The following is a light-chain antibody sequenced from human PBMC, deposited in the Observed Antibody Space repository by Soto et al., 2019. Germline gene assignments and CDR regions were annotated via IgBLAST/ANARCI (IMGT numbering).Light chain of an antibody. CDR3: QKYNDYSAWT. CDR1: QTISSL. CDR2: KAS. Sequence: DIQMTQSPSTLSGSVGDRVTITCRASQTISSLLAWYQQKPGKAPKLLIYKASILQNGVPSRFSGTESGTEFTLTISRLRPDDFATYYCQKYNDYSAWTFGQGTKVDIK. V-gene: IGKV1-5*03. J-gene: IGKJ1*01.